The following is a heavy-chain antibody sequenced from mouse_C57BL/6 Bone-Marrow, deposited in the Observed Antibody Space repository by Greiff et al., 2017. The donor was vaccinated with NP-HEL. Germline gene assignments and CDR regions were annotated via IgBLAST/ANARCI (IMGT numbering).Heavy chain of an antibody. Sequence: QVQLQQPGAELVRPGTSVKLSCKASGYTFTSYWMHWVKQRPGQGLEWIGVIDPSDSYTNYNQKFKGKATLTVDTSSSTAYMQLSSLTSEDSAYYSCARVSTMVKWFAYWGQGTLVTVSA. J-gene: IGHJ3*01. CDR2: IDPSDSYT. D-gene: IGHD2-2*01. V-gene: IGHV1-59*01. CDR3: ARVSTMVKWFAY. CDR1: GYTFTSYW.